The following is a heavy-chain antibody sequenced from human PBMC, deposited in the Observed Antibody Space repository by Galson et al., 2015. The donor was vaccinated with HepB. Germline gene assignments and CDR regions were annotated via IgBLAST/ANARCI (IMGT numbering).Heavy chain of an antibody. CDR2: IKGIGDGGTT. J-gene: IGHJ4*02. CDR1: GFPFGDAW. D-gene: IGHD1-1*01. V-gene: IGHV3-15*01. Sequence: SLRLSCAASGFPFGDAWMSWVRQAPGKGLEWVGRIKGIGDGGTTDYGAAVKGRFTISRDDSKDTLFLQMNSLKTEDTAVYYCNTVWRPEGYWGQGTLVTVSS. CDR3: NTVWRPEGY.